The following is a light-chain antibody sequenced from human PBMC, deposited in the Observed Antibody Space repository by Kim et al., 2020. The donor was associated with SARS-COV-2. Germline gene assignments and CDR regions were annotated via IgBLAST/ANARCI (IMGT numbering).Light chain of an antibody. V-gene: IGLV3-1*01. J-gene: IGLJ2*01. CDR2: QDS. CDR3: QAWDNKV. CDR1: KLGDKY. Sequence: VSVAPGQTASITCSGDKLGDKYACWYQQKPGQSPVLVIYQDSKRPSGIPERFSGSNSGNTATLTISGTQAMDEADYYCQAWDNKVFGGGTQLTVL.